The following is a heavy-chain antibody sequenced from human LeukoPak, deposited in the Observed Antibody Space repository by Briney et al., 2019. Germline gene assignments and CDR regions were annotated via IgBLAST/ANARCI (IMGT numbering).Heavy chain of an antibody. CDR3: ARPVPREWYRIAAAGDFDY. CDR1: GFTFSSYW. Sequence: PGGSLRLSCAASGFTFSSYWMSWVRQAPGKGLEWVANIKQDGSEKYYVDSVKGRFTISRDNAKNSLYLQMNSLRAEDTAAYYCARPVPREWYRIAAAGDFDYWGQGTLVTVSS. V-gene: IGHV3-7*01. J-gene: IGHJ4*02. D-gene: IGHD6-13*01. CDR2: IKQDGSEK.